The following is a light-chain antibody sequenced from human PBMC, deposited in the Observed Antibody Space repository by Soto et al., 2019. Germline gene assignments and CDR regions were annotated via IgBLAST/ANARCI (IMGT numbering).Light chain of an antibody. CDR1: NRYVARYDF. V-gene: IGLV2-14*01. CDR2: EVT. J-gene: IGLJ1*01. CDR3: SSYTKNTPRV. Sequence: QFVLTQHASVSGAPGQSITVSCSGTNRYVARYDFVSWYQQHPGKAPKLIIFEVTSRPSGVSDRFSGSKSGNTASLTISGLQAEEEADYFCSSYTKNTPRVLGPGTKVNVL.